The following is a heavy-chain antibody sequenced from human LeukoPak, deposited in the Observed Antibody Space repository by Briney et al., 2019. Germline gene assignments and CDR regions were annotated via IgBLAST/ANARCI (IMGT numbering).Heavy chain of an antibody. CDR1: GFTFSDHY. Sequence: GGSLRLSCAASGFTFSDHYMDWVRQAPGKGLEWVSYISSSGSTIYYADSVKGRFTISRDNAKNSLYLQMNSLRAEDTAVYYCARDGGRIQLEPTYFDYWGQGTLVTVSS. CDR3: ARDGGRIQLEPTYFDY. J-gene: IGHJ4*02. D-gene: IGHD1-1*01. CDR2: ISSSGSTI. V-gene: IGHV3-11*04.